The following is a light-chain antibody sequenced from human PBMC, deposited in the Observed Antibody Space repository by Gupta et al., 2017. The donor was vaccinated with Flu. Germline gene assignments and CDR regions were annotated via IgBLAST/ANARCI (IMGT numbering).Light chain of an antibody. Sequence: PSSLSASVGDRVTITCRASQSIISYLSWYQQKPLIAPKLLIYAATSLQSRVPSRFSGSISVTDFTLTISSLQSEDFATYYCHQSYSSPRTFGQGTKVEIK. V-gene: IGKV1-39*01. CDR2: AAT. CDR1: QSIISY. CDR3: HQSYSSPRT. J-gene: IGKJ1*01.